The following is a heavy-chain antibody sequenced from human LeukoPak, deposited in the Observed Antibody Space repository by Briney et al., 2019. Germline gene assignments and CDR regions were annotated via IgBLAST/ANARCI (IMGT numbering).Heavy chain of an antibody. CDR2: ISYDGFTK. D-gene: IGHD1-26*01. CDR1: GFTFNKYA. CDR3: ARDLSERYSTDY. J-gene: IGHJ4*02. Sequence: GGSLRLSCAVSGFTFNKYAIHWVRQAPGKGLEWVAFISYDGFTKYYADSVKGRFTISRDNFQNTLDLQMNSLRAEDTAVYYCARDLSERYSTDYWGQGTLVTVSS. V-gene: IGHV3-30-3*01.